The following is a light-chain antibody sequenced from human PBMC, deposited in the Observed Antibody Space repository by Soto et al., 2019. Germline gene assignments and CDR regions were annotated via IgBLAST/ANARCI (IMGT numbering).Light chain of an antibody. CDR3: QQYDTSAT. CDR2: GAS. CDR1: RSVSSSY. Sequence: EIVLTQSPGPLSLSPGVRATLSCRASRSVSSSYLAWYQQKPGQAPRLLIYGASSRATGFPDRFSGSGSRTDFTLTISRLEPEDSAVYYCQQYDTSATFGHGTKREI. J-gene: IGKJ2*01. V-gene: IGKV3-20*01.